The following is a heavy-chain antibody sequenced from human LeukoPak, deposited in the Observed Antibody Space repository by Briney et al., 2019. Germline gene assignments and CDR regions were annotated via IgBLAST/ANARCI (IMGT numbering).Heavy chain of an antibody. D-gene: IGHD2-15*01. Sequence: SVTVSCKASGGTFSSYAISWVRQAPGQGLEWMGGIIPIFGTANYAQKFQGRVTITTDESTSTAYMELSSLRSEDTAVYYCARAQLGYCSGGSCYIGHYYYYMDVWGKGTTVTVSS. V-gene: IGHV1-69*05. CDR3: ARAQLGYCSGGSCYIGHYYYYMDV. J-gene: IGHJ6*03. CDR1: GGTFSSYA. CDR2: IIPIFGTA.